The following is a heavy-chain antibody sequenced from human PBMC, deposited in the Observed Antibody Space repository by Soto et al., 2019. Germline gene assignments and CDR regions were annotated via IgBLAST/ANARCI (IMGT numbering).Heavy chain of an antibody. CDR2: MGTAGDT. CDR1: GFTFSSYD. Sequence: EVQLVESGGGLVQPGGSLRRSCAASGFTFSSYDMHWVRQATGKGLEWVSAMGTAGDTYYPGSVKGRFTISRENAKNSLYLQMNSLRAGDTAVYYCARDGGSGRFDYWGQGTLVTVSS. CDR3: ARDGGSGRFDY. D-gene: IGHD3-10*01. J-gene: IGHJ4*02. V-gene: IGHV3-13*01.